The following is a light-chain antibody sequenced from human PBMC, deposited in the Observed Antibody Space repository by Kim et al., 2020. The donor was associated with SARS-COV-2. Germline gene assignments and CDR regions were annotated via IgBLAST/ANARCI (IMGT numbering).Light chain of an antibody. J-gene: IGLJ1*01. CDR3: QAWDSTSYV. V-gene: IGLV3-1*01. CDR2: EDS. CDR1: DLGKRY. Sequence: VSPGQTASITCSGDDLGKRYASWYQQKPGQSPVLVIYEDSKRPSGIPDRFSGSNSGNTATLAISETQAMDEADYFCQAWDSTSYVFGTGTKVTVL.